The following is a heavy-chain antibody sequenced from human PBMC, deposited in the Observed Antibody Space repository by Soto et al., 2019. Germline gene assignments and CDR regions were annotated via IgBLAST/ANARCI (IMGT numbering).Heavy chain of an antibody. CDR1: GGSISSGGYS. CDR3: ARGTVNSPFDY. CDR2: IYHSGST. J-gene: IGHJ4*02. D-gene: IGHD4-4*01. V-gene: IGHV4-30-2*01. Sequence: QLQLQESGSGLVKPSQTLSLTCAVSGGSISSGGYSWSWIRQPPGKGLEWIGYIYHSGSTYYIPSLKNRVTISVDRSKNQFSLKLSSVTAADTTVYYCARGTVNSPFDYWGQGTLVTVSS.